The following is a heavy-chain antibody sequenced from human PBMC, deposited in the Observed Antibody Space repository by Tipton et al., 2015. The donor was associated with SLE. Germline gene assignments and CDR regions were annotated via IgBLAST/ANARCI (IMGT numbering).Heavy chain of an antibody. CDR1: GFTFSGSA. D-gene: IGHD1-14*01. CDR2: IRSKANSDAT. J-gene: IGHJ6*03. CDR3: TRHPVDLRTPPPYYYYYMDV. V-gene: IGHV3-73*01. Sequence: GSLRLSCAASGFTFSGSAMHWVRQASGKGLEWVGHIRSKANSDATAYTASVERRFTISRDDSKNTAYLQMNSLKTEDTAVYYCTRHPVDLRTPPPYYYYYMDVWGKGTTVTVSS.